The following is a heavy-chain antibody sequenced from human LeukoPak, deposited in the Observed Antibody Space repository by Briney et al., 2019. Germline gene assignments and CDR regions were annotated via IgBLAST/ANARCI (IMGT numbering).Heavy chain of an antibody. J-gene: IGHJ5*02. CDR3: ARMSYYDSSGDNWFDP. V-gene: IGHV1-2*02. CDR1: GYTFTGYY. Sequence: ASVKVSCKASGYTFTGYYMHWVRQAPGQGLEWMGWVNPNSGGTNYAQKFQGRVTMTRDTSISTAYMELSRLRSDDTAVYYCARMSYYDSSGDNWFDPWGQGTLVTVSS. CDR2: VNPNSGGT. D-gene: IGHD3-22*01.